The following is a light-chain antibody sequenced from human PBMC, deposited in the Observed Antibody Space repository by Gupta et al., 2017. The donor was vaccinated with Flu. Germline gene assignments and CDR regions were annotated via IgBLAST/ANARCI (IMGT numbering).Light chain of an antibody. Sequence: QSALTQPRSVSGSPGQSVTISCTGTSSDVGFYEFVTWYQQHPGKAPKLMIYDVTRRPPGVPDRFSGSKSGNTASLTISGLLAEDEADYYCSSFAANHVYVFGTGTKVTV. V-gene: IGLV2-11*01. CDR2: DVT. CDR1: SSDVGFYEF. CDR3: SSFAANHVYV. J-gene: IGLJ1*01.